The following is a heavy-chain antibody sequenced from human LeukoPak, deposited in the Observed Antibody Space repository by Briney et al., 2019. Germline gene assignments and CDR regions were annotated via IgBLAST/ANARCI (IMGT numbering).Heavy chain of an antibody. CDR1: GFTFSDYD. J-gene: IGHJ4*02. D-gene: IGHD1-1*01. V-gene: IGHV3-13*01. CDR2: IDTAGDT. CDR3: ARVAKERVGGVYYFDY. Sequence: PGGSPRLSCAASGFTFSDYDMHWVRQATGKGLEWVSAIDTAGDTYYTGSVKGRFTISRENAKNSLYLQMNSLRAGDTAVYYCARVAKERVGGVYYFDYWGQGTLVTVSS.